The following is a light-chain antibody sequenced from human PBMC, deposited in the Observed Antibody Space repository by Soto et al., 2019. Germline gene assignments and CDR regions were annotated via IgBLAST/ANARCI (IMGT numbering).Light chain of an antibody. CDR3: QKYGSSPQT. CDR2: GAS. CDR1: QSVTSSY. J-gene: IGKJ2*01. Sequence: ELVLTQSPGTLSLSPGERATLSCRASQSVTSSYLAWYQQKTGQAPRLLIYGASSRATGIPDRFSGSGSGIDFTLTISRLEPEDFAVYYCQKYGSSPQTFGQGTKLEIK. V-gene: IGKV3-20*01.